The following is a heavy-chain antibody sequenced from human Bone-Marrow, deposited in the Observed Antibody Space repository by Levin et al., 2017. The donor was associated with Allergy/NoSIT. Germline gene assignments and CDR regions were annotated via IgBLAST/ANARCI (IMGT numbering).Heavy chain of an antibody. J-gene: IGHJ5*02. CDR3: AKGGWGHDYGGLNWFGP. CDR2: LSASGGNT. V-gene: IGHV3-23*01. Sequence: GESLKISCPASGFTFSSYAMGWVRQAPGKGLEWVSILSASGGNTYYADSLKGRFTISRDNSKNTVWLQMNSLRVEDTAVYYCAKGGWGHDYGGLNWFGPWGQGTLVTVSS. D-gene: IGHD4-23*01. CDR1: GFTFSSYA.